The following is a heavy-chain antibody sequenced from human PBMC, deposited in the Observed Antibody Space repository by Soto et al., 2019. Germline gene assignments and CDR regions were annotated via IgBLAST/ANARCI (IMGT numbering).Heavy chain of an antibody. V-gene: IGHV1-3*04. D-gene: IGHD1-1*01. CDR2: LNTDNGNT. CDR3: AKYATTGASRLCDY. J-gene: IGHJ4*02. CDR1: GYPFTNYA. Sequence: GASVKVSCKSSGYPFTNYALNWVRQAPGQRLEWMGWLNTDNGNTQYSQTFQDRVTISRDNSKNTLYLQMNSLRAEDTATYYCAKYATTGASRLCDYWGQGTLVTVSS.